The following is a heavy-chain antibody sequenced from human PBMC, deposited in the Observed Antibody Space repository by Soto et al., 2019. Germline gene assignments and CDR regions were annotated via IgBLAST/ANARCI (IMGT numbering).Heavy chain of an antibody. CDR1: GGTFSSYA. CDR3: ARARVVVAATPLYDY. J-gene: IGHJ4*02. CDR2: IIPIFGTA. D-gene: IGHD2-15*01. Sequence: EASVKVSCKASGGTFSSYAISWVRQAPGQGLEWMGGIIPIFGTANYAQKFQGRVTITADESTSTAYMELSSLRSEDTAVYYCARARVVVAATPLYDYWGQGTLVTVSS. V-gene: IGHV1-69*13.